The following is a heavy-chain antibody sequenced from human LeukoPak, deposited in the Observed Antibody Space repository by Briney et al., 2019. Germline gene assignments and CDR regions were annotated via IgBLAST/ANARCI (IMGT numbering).Heavy chain of an antibody. J-gene: IGHJ3*02. D-gene: IGHD3-10*01. V-gene: IGHV3-7*01. Sequence: GGSLRLSCAASGFTFSSYWMSWVRQAPGKGLEWVANIKQDGSEKYYMDSVKGRFTISRDNAKNSLYLQMNSLRAEDTAVYYCARDWRFGELPTSKDFDIWGQGTMVTVSS. CDR1: GFTFSSYW. CDR2: IKQDGSEK. CDR3: ARDWRFGELPTSKDFDI.